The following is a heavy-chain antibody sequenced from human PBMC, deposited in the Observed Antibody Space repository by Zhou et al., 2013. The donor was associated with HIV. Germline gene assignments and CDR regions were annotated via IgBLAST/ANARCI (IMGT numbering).Heavy chain of an antibody. D-gene: IGHD6-19*01. CDR3: AIPKPAGTFDYYYYYMDV. V-gene: IGHV1-69*04. CDR2: IIPILGIA. CDR1: GGTFSSYA. J-gene: IGHJ6*03. Sequence: QVQLVQSGAEVKKPGSSVKVSCKASGGTFSSYAISWVRQAPGQGLEWMGRIIPILGIANYAQKFQGRVTITADKSTSTAYMELSSLRSEDTAVYYCAIPKPAGTFDYYYYYMDVWGKGTTVTVSS.